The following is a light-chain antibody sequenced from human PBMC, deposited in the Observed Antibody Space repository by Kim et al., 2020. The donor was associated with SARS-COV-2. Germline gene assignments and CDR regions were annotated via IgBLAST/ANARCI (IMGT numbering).Light chain of an antibody. CDR2: RNN. V-gene: IGLV10-54*01. CDR3: SVWDSSLSAWV. J-gene: IGLJ3*02. Sequence: QAGLTQPPSVSKGLRQTATLTCTGNSNNVGNQGAAWLQQNQGHPPKLLSYRNNNRPSGISEKLSASRSGNTASLTITGLQPEDEADYYCSVWDSSLSAWVFGGGTQLTVL. CDR1: SNNVGNQG.